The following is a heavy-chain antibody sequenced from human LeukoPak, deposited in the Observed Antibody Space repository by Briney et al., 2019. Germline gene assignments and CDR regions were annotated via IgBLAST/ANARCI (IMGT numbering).Heavy chain of an antibody. CDR3: ARGKYYYDSSGYPFDY. Sequence: SETLSLTCTVSGGSISSSNHYWGWIRQPPGKGLEWIGSIYSTGNTYYNPSLKSRVTMSVDTSKNQFSLKLSSVTAADTAVYYCARGKYYYDSSGYPFDYWGQGTLVTVSS. V-gene: IGHV4-39*01. CDR1: GGSISSSNHY. CDR2: IYSTGNT. D-gene: IGHD3-22*01. J-gene: IGHJ4*02.